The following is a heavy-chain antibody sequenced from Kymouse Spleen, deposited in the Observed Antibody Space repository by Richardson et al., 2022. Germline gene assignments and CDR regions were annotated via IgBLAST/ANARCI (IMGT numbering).Heavy chain of an antibody. CDR3: ARKMVGSSGPFYYYYGMDV. Sequence: QVQLQESGPGLVKPSETLSLTCTVSGGSVSSGSYYWSWIRQPPGKGLEWIGYIYYSGSTNYNPSLKSRVTISVDTSKNQFSLKLSSVTAADTAVYYCARKMVGSSGPFYYYYGMDVWGQGTTVTVSS. CDR2: IYYSGST. J-gene: IGHJ6*02. D-gene: IGHD6-6*01. CDR1: GGSVSSGSYY. V-gene: IGHV4-61*01.